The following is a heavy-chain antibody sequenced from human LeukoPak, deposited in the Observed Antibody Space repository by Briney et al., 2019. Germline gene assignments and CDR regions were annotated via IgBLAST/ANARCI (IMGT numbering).Heavy chain of an antibody. Sequence: GGSLRLSCAASGFTFSSYAMSWVRQAPGKGLEWVSAISGSGGSTYYADSVKGRFTISRDNAKNSLYLQMNSLRAEDTAVYYCAGYVGYEASDIWGQGTMVTVSS. CDR3: AGYVGYEASDI. CDR1: GFTFSSYA. D-gene: IGHD5-18*01. V-gene: IGHV3-23*01. CDR2: ISGSGGST. J-gene: IGHJ3*02.